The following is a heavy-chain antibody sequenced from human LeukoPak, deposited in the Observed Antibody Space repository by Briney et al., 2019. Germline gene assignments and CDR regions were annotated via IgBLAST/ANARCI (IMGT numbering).Heavy chain of an antibody. J-gene: IGHJ5*02. Sequence: GSLRLSCAASGFTVSSNYMSWVRQAPGKGLEWIGSIYYSGSTYYNPSLKSRVTISVDTSKNQFSLKLSSVTAADTAVYYCARDRDYGSGSFRTGSNRSLNWFDPWGQGTLVTVSS. CDR2: IYYSGST. D-gene: IGHD3-10*01. CDR3: ARDRDYGSGSFRTGSNRSLNWFDP. CDR1: GFTVSSNY. V-gene: IGHV4-39*07.